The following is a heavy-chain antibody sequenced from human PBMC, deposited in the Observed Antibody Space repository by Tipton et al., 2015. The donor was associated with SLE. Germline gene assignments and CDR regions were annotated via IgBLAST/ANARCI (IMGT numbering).Heavy chain of an antibody. Sequence: TLSLTCTVSGGSISSGGYYWSWIRQPPGKGLEWIGYIYYSGSTYYNPSLQSRVTITVDTSKNQFSLKLSSVTAADTAVYYCARGGSGSYYYYMDVRGKGTTVTVSS. J-gene: IGHJ6*03. V-gene: IGHV4-31*03. CDR2: IYYSGST. D-gene: IGHD1-26*01. CDR1: GGSISSGGYY. CDR3: ARGGSGSYYYYMDV.